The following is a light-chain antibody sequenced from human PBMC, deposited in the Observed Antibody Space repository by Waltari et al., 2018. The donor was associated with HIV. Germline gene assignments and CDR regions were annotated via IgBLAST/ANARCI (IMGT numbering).Light chain of an antibody. CDR1: QTVSTY. J-gene: IGKJ2*01. CDR2: DTS. Sequence: EIVLTQSPASLSLSPGERASLSCKASQTVSTYLAWYQQKPGQAPRLLIYDTSNRATGIPARFSGSESGTDFTLTISSLAPEDFAIYYCQLRYNWPPMYTFGQGTKLEIK. CDR3: QLRYNWPPMYT. V-gene: IGKV3-11*01.